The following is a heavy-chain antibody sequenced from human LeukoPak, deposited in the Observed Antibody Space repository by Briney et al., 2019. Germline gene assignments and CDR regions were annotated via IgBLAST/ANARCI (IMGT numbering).Heavy chain of an antibody. CDR3: ARGVNRAYDI. D-gene: IGHD2-8*01. V-gene: IGHV3-7*01. Sequence: PGESLRLSCAASGFSFRNSWMAWVRQAPGKGLEWVALTNEDEGAKYYVDSVKGRFTISRDNAKNSLFLQMNSLRDEDTAMYYCARGVNRAYDIWGHGTMVTVSS. CDR2: TNEDEGAK. CDR1: GFSFRNSW. J-gene: IGHJ3*02.